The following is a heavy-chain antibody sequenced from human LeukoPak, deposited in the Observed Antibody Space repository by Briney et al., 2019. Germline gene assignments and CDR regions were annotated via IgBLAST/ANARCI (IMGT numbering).Heavy chain of an antibody. V-gene: IGHV4-4*09. J-gene: IGHJ4*02. Sequence: KASETLSLTCTVSGGSISSYYWSWTRQPPGKGLEWIGYIYTSGSTNYNPSLKSRVTISVDTSKNQFSLKLSSVTAADAAVYYCARRQLASVLFDYWGQGTLVTVSS. CDR3: ARRQLASVLFDY. D-gene: IGHD6-6*01. CDR1: GGSISSYY. CDR2: IYTSGST.